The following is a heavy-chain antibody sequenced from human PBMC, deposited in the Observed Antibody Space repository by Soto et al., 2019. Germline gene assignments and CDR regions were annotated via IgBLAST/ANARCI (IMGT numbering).Heavy chain of an antibody. J-gene: IGHJ4*02. CDR2: IKQDGSEK. Sequence: GRSLKISCAASGFTFSSYWMSWVRQAPGKGLEWVANIKQDGSEKYYVDSVKGRFTISRDNAKNSLYLQMNSLRAEDTAVYYCARDHSSSYYFDYWGQGTLVTVSS. CDR3: ARDHSSSYYFDY. V-gene: IGHV3-7*01. D-gene: IGHD6-6*01. CDR1: GFTFSSYW.